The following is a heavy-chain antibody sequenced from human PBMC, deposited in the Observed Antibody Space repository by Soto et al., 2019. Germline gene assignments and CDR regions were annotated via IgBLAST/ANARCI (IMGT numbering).Heavy chain of an antibody. V-gene: IGHV4-4*02. CDR3: ASRPIQAYNWFAP. J-gene: IGHJ5*02. CDR2: IYHSGST. Sequence: SETLSLTCAVSGGSISSSNWWSWVRQPPGKGLEWIGEIYHSGSTNYNPSLKSRVTISVDKSKNQFSLKLSSVTAADTAVYYCASRPIQAYNWFAPWGQGTLVTVSS. CDR1: GGSISSSNW. D-gene: IGHD5-18*01.